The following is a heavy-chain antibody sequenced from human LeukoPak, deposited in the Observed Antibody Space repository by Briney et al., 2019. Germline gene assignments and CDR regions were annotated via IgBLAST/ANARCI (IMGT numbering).Heavy chain of an antibody. J-gene: IGHJ6*03. Sequence: SETLSLTCAVYGGSFSAYYWTWIRQPPGKGLEWIGEINHSGSSNYNSSLRSRVTISVDTSYKQFSLRLSSVTAADTAVYYCARGVPVVLAYMDVWGKGTTVTVSS. D-gene: IGHD2-8*02. CDR3: ARGVPVVLAYMDV. V-gene: IGHV4-34*01. CDR2: INHSGSS. CDR1: GGSFSAYY.